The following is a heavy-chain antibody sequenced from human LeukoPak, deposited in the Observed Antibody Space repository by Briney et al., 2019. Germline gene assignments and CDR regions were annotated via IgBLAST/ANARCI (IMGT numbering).Heavy chain of an antibody. CDR3: VRDGLHYDILTGYYRGSPTDY. CDR1: GFTFSSYD. D-gene: IGHD3-9*01. V-gene: IGHV3-23*01. Sequence: GESLRLSCAASGFTFSSYDMTWVRQVPGKGLEWVSTSDSVGNTFYADSVKGRFTISRDNSKNTLYLQMNSLRAEDTAVYYCVRDGLHYDILTGYYRGSPTDYWGQGTLVTVSS. CDR2: SDSVGNT. J-gene: IGHJ4*02.